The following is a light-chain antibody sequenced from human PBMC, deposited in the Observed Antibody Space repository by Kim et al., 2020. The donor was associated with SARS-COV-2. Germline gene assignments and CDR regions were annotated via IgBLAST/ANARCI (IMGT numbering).Light chain of an antibody. CDR1: NFGDKY. CDR3: QAWDSSTVV. V-gene: IGLV3-1*01. Sequence: ASQRPTATITCSGNNFGDKYSCREQPQPGHSPVLYIYHDRTRPSGIPVRVSSSNSGDTATLTISGTQAMDEADYYCQAWDSSTVVFGGGTQLTVL. J-gene: IGLJ2*01. CDR2: HDR.